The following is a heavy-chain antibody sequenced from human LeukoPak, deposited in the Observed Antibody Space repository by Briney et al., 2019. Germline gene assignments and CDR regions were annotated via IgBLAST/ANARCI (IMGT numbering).Heavy chain of an antibody. CDR1: GGSFSGYY. Sequence: SETLSLTCAVYGGSFSGYYWSWIRQPPGKGLEWIGEINHSGSTNYNPSLKSRVTISVDTSKNQFPLKLSSVTAADTAVYYCAREVVVVVAAPFDPWGQGTLVTVSS. J-gene: IGHJ5*02. D-gene: IGHD2-15*01. CDR2: INHSGST. CDR3: AREVVVVVAAPFDP. V-gene: IGHV4-34*01.